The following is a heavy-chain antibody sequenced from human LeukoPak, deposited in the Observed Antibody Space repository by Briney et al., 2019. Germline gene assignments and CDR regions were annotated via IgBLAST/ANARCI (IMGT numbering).Heavy chain of an antibody. V-gene: IGHV4-61*02. Sequence: SETLSLTCTVSGGSISSGSYYWSWIRQPAGKGLEWIGRIYTSGSTNYNPSLKSRVTISVDTSKNQFSLKLSSVTAADTAVYYCARGGLSWSYGPWGQGTLVTVSS. CDR2: IYTSGST. CDR1: GGSISSGSYY. J-gene: IGHJ4*02. D-gene: IGHD5-18*01. CDR3: ARGGLSWSYGP.